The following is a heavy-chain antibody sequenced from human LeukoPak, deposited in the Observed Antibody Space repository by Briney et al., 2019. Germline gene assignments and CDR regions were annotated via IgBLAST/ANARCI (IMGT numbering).Heavy chain of an antibody. CDR3: AKAHPLPVDAFDI. Sequence: GGSLRLSCAASGFTFSSYGMSWVRQAPGKGLEWVSAIGGRDDSTYYADSVKGRFTISRDNSKNTLYLQMNSLRAEDTAVYYCAKAHPLPVDAFDIWGQGTMVTVSS. CDR1: GFTFSSYG. J-gene: IGHJ3*02. CDR2: IGGRDDST. V-gene: IGHV3-23*01.